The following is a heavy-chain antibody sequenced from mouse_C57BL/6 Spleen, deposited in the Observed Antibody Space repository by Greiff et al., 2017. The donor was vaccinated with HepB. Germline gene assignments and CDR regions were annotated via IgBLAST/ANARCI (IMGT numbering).Heavy chain of an antibody. CDR2: IYPRSGNT. V-gene: IGHV1-81*01. Sequence: QVQLQQSGAELARPGASVKLSCKASGYTFTSYGISWVKQRTGQGLEWIGEIYPRSGNTYYNEKFKGKATLTADKSSSTAYMELRSLTSEDSAVYFCARRLSSTVGNYFDYWGQGTTLTVSS. D-gene: IGHD1-1*01. CDR1: GYTFTSYG. CDR3: ARRLSSTVGNYFDY. J-gene: IGHJ2*01.